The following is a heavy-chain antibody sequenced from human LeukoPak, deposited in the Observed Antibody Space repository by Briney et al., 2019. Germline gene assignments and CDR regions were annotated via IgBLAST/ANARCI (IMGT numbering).Heavy chain of an antibody. Sequence: PSETLSLTCTVSGGPISSYYWSWIRQPPGKGLEWIGYIYFSGSTNSNPSLKSRVTISVDTSKNQFSLKLSSVTAADTAVYYCARHYYYVSSGLFHYWGQGTLVTVSS. V-gene: IGHV4-59*01. CDR1: GGPISSYY. CDR3: ARHYYYVSSGLFHY. D-gene: IGHD3-22*01. J-gene: IGHJ4*02. CDR2: IYFSGST.